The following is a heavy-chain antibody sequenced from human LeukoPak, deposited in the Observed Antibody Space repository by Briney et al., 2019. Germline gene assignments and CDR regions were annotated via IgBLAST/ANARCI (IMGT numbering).Heavy chain of an antibody. CDR2: IYSGGYA. CDR1: GFTVIDNY. Sequence: GGSLRLSCAASGFTVIDNYMTWVRQAPGKGREWVSVIYSGGYAYYADSVKGRFTISRDNSKNTLYLQMNSLRAEDTAVYYCARDLGRNGLQHWGQGTLVTVSS. D-gene: IGHD7-27*01. CDR3: ARDLGRNGLQH. J-gene: IGHJ1*01. V-gene: IGHV3-66*01.